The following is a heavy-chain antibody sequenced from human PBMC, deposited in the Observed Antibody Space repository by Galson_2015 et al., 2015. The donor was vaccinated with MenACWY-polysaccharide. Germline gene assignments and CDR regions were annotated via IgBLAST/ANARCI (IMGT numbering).Heavy chain of an antibody. D-gene: IGHD3-22*01. Sequence: SLRLSCAASGFTFSGSAMHWVRQASGKGLEWVGRIRSKANSYATAYAASVKGRFTISRDDSKNTAYPQMNSLKTEDTAVYYCTRPGYYDSSGYYNFDYWGQGTLVTVSS. V-gene: IGHV3-73*01. J-gene: IGHJ4*02. CDR2: IRSKANSYAT. CDR3: TRPGYYDSSGYYNFDY. CDR1: GFTFSGSA.